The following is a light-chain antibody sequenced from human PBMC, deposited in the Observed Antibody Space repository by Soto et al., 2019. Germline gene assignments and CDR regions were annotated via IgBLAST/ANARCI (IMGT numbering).Light chain of an antibody. V-gene: IGLV2-23*01. CDR3: FLFPGSYV. Sequence: QSALAQPASVSGSPGQSITISCTGTSSDVGNYNLVSWYQQHPGKAPKLMIYEGSKRPSGVSNRFSGSKSGNTASLTISGLQAETRAYYYRFLFPGSYVFGPGTKLPVL. CDR1: SSDVGNYNL. CDR2: EGS. J-gene: IGLJ1*01.